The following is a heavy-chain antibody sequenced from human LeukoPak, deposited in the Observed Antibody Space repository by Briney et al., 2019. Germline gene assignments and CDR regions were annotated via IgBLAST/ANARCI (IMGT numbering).Heavy chain of an antibody. CDR2: ISYDGSNK. J-gene: IGHJ4*02. Sequence: GGSLRLSCAASGFTFSTYSMNWVRQAPGKGLEWVAVISYDGSNKYYADSVKGRFTISRDNSKNTLYLQMNSLRAEDTAVYYCARDRRYYDSSGYPDYWGQGTLVTVSS. D-gene: IGHD3-22*01. V-gene: IGHV3-30*03. CDR3: ARDRRYYDSSGYPDY. CDR1: GFTFSTYS.